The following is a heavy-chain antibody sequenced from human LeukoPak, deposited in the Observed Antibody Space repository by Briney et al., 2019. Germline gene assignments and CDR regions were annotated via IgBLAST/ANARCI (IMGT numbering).Heavy chain of an antibody. CDR2: IRYDGSNK. V-gene: IGHV3-30*02. J-gene: IGHJ4*02. CDR1: GFTFSSYG. Sequence: GGSLRLSCAASGFTFSSYGMHWVRQAPGKGLEWVAFIRYDGSNKYYADSVKGRFTISRDNSKNTLYLQMNSLRAEDTAVYYCAKVETSYTIFGVVIKPPRSWGFDYWGQGTLVTVSS. CDR3: AKVETSYTIFGVVIKPPRSWGFDY. D-gene: IGHD3-3*01.